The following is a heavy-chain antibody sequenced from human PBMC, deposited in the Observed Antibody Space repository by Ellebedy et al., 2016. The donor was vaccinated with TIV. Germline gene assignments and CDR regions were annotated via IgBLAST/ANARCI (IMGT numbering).Heavy chain of an antibody. CDR1: GYSFTSYW. J-gene: IGHJ3*02. V-gene: IGHV5-51*01. CDR2: IYPGDSDT. Sequence: GESLKISXKGSGYSFTSYWIGWVRQMPGKGLEWMGIIYPGDSDTRYSPSFQGQVTISADKSISTAYLQWSSLKASDTAMYYCARPLSGYDYADAFDIWGQGTMVTVSS. D-gene: IGHD5-12*01. CDR3: ARPLSGYDYADAFDI.